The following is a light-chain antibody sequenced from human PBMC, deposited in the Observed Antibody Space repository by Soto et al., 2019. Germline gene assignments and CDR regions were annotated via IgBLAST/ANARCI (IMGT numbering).Light chain of an antibody. Sequence: EIVLTQSPGTLSLSPGERATLSCRASQSVSSSYLAWYQQKPGQAPRLLIYGASSRANGIPDRFSGSGSGTDFTLTISRLEPEDFAVYYCQQYGSSPPTTFGGGTKVEIK. CDR2: GAS. CDR3: QQYGSSPPTT. V-gene: IGKV3-20*01. J-gene: IGKJ4*01. CDR1: QSVSSSY.